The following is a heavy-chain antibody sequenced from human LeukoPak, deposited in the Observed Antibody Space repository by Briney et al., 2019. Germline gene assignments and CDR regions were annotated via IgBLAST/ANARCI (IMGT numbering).Heavy chain of an antibody. CDR1: GFPFDDYG. D-gene: IGHD1-26*01. Sequence: AGGSLRLSCVASGFPFDDYGMFWVRQSPGKGLEWVSSISWNSGIIDYADSVKGRFTISRDNAKNSLYLQMNSLRAEDTAVYYCARDPGGARIFDYWGQGTLVTVSS. J-gene: IGHJ4*02. CDR3: ARDPGGARIFDY. CDR2: ISWNSGII. V-gene: IGHV3-9*01.